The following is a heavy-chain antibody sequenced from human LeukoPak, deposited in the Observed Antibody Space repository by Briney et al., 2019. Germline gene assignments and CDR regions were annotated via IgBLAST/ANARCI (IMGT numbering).Heavy chain of an antibody. CDR3: ARVTDPYRGVISYYFDY. V-gene: IGHV1-2*02. Sequence: ASVKVSCKASGYTFTSYYMHWVRQAPGQGLEWMGWINPNSGGTNYAQKFQGRVTMTRDTSISTAYMELSRLRSDDTAVYYCARVTDPYRGVISYYFDYWGQGTLVTVSS. D-gene: IGHD3-10*01. J-gene: IGHJ4*02. CDR1: GYTFTSYY. CDR2: INPNSGGT.